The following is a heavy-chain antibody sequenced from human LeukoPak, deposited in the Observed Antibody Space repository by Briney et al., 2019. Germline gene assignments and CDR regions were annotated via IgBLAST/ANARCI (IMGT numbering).Heavy chain of an antibody. CDR1: GGSISSGGYS. CDR3: ARGFRGAAYSYYFDY. D-gene: IGHD3-10*01. J-gene: IGHJ4*02. Sequence: PSQTLSLTCAVSGGSISSGGYSWSWIRQPPGKGLEWIGYIYHSGSTYYNPSLKSRVTISVDRSKDQFSLKLSSVTAADTAVYYCARGFRGAAYSYYFDYWGQGTLVTVSS. CDR2: IYHSGST. V-gene: IGHV4-30-2*01.